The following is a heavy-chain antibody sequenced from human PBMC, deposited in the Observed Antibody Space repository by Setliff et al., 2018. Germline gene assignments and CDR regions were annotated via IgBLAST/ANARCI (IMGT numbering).Heavy chain of an antibody. V-gene: IGHV3-23*01. CDR3: AKGKGPQPRPSLDY. J-gene: IGHJ4*02. CDR1: GFTFSSHG. CDR2: ITSDGGTT. Sequence: GGSLRLSCAASGFTFSSHGMSWVRQAPAKGLEWVPTITSDGGTTWYADSVKGRFTIYRDNSKNILYLQMNSLRAEDTAVYYCAKGKGPQPRPSLDYWGQGTLVTVSS.